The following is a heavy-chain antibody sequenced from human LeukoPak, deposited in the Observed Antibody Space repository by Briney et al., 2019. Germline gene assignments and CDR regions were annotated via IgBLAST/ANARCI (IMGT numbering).Heavy chain of an antibody. CDR1: GFSFSSYG. CDR2: IRSDGSNK. V-gene: IGHV3-30*02. J-gene: IGHJ6*04. CDR3: ASQNYGSGTLPDV. Sequence: GGSLRLSCAGSGFSFSSYGMHWVRQAPGKGLEWMAFIRSDGSNKYYADSVKGRFTISRDNSKNTLYLQMNSLRAEDTAVYYCASQNYGSGTLPDVWGKGTTVTVSS. D-gene: IGHD3-10*01.